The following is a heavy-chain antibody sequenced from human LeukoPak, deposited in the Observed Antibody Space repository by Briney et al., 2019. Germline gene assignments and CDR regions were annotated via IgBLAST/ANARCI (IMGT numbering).Heavy chain of an antibody. CDR3: ARAAGGHYYDSSGYLNY. CDR1: GFTVSSNY. CDR2: IYSGGTT. Sequence: GGSLRLSCAASGFTVSSNYMSWVRQAPGKGLELVSVIYSGGTTYYADSVKGRFTISRDNSKNTLYLQMNSLRAEDTAVYYCARAAGGHYYDSSGYLNYWGQGTLVTVSS. V-gene: IGHV3-53*01. J-gene: IGHJ4*02. D-gene: IGHD3-22*01.